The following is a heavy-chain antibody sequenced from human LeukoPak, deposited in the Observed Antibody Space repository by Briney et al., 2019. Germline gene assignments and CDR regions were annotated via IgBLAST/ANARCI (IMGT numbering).Heavy chain of an antibody. D-gene: IGHD2/OR15-2a*01. V-gene: IGHV3-21*01. CDR2: IDSSTTRI. Sequence: GGSLRLSCAASGFNVSSNYMSWVRQAPGKGLEWVSAIDSSTTRIYYANSVRGRFTISRDNAKNSLDLQMNSLRAEDTAVYYCVRGGTYCDSTCKGADYWGQGTLVAVSS. CDR1: GFNVSSNY. CDR3: VRGGTYCDSTCKGADY. J-gene: IGHJ4*02.